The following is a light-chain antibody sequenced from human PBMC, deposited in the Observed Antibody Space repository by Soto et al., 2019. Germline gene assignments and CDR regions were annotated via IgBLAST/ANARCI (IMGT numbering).Light chain of an antibody. CDR3: CSYAGSFPWV. V-gene: IGLV2-11*01. J-gene: IGLJ3*02. Sequence: QSVLTQPRSVSGSPGQSVTISCSGTSSDLGGYNYVSWYQHHPGKAPKLRIYDVTLRPSGVPDRFSGSKSGNTASLTISGLQAEDEADYYCCSYAGSFPWVFGGGTQLTVL. CDR2: DVT. CDR1: SSDLGGYNY.